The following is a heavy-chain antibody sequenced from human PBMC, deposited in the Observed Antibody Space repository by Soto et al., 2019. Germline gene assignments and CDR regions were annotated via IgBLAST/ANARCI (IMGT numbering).Heavy chain of an antibody. J-gene: IGHJ6*02. CDR3: ARGWGYVDISGFPYFYARDV. CDR1: GFTFSSYW. Sequence: GGSLRLSCAASGFTFSSYWMSWVRQAPGKGLEWVASTKEDGAEKYYVDSVEGRFTISRDNDENSLYLHMKSLRAEETAVYHCARGWGYVDISGFPYFYARDVWGQGTTVTVS. D-gene: IGHD3-22*01. V-gene: IGHV3-7*01. CDR2: TKEDGAEK.